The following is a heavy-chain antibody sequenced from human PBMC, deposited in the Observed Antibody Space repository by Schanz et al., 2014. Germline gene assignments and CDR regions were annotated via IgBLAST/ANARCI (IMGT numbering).Heavy chain of an antibody. CDR1: GFTVSSNH. CDR2: IYSGIGA. Sequence: EGQLAESGGGLVQPGGSLRLSCAVSGFTVSSNHMSWVRQAPGKGLEWVSGIYSGIGAYYADSVKDRFTVTRDNSKNTVYLQMNRLRAEDTAVYYCARVHHYDPSGWEYFDYWGQGALVTVSS. CDR3: ARVHHYDPSGWEYFDY. D-gene: IGHD3-22*01. V-gene: IGHV3-66*01. J-gene: IGHJ4*02.